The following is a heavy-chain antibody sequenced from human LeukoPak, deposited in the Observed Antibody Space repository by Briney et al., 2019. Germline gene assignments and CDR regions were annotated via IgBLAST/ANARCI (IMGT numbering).Heavy chain of an antibody. J-gene: IGHJ4*02. CDR2: IYSGGDT. CDR1: GFTVSSNY. Sequence: GGSLRLSCAASGFTVSSNYMSWVRQAPGKGLEWVSVIYSGGDTYYADSVKGRFTIPRDKSKNTLYLQMNTLRAEDTAVYYCARASGYSGYDPFDYWGQGTLVTVSS. D-gene: IGHD5-12*01. V-gene: IGHV3-53*01. CDR3: ARASGYSGYDPFDY.